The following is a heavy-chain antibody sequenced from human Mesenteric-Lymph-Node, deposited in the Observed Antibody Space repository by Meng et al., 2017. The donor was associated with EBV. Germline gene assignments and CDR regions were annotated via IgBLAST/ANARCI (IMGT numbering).Heavy chain of an antibody. J-gene: IGHJ5*02. CDR1: GFTFSEYW. CDR2: INTAWSTT. Sequence: EGLLVWSGGYLVLSGGSLRLACAAAGFTFSEYWMHWVRQAPGKGLVWVSRINTAWSTTNYADSVQGRFTISRDNATGTLYLQMNSLRVEDTAVYYCATDRWEREGWFDRWGQGTLVTVSS. CDR3: ATDRWEREGWFDR. V-gene: IGHV3-74*01. D-gene: IGHD1-26*01.